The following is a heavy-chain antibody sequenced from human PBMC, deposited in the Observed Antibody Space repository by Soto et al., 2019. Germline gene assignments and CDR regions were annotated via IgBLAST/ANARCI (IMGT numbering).Heavy chain of an antibody. CDR2: INHSGST. Sequence: QVQLQQWGAGLLKPSETLSLTCAVYGGSFSGYYWSWIRQPPGKGLEWIGEINHSGSTNYNPSLKSRVTISVDTSKNQFSLKLSSVTAADTAVYYCARGQEYYDFWSGLPPIQTNWFDPWGQGTLVTVSS. J-gene: IGHJ5*02. CDR1: GGSFSGYY. CDR3: ARGQEYYDFWSGLPPIQTNWFDP. D-gene: IGHD3-3*01. V-gene: IGHV4-34*01.